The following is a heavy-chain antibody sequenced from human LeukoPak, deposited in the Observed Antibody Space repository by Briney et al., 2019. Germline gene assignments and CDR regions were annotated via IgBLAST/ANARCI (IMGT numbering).Heavy chain of an antibody. J-gene: IGHJ4*02. CDR1: GVSFSDYY. V-gene: IGHV3-11*04. Sequence: LSLTCAVTGVSFSDYYWSWIRQAPGKGLEWVSYITTSGSTIYYADSVKGRFTISRDNAKNSLYLQMNSLRAEDTAVYYCARDRYSYGYSAFGYWGQGTLVTVSS. CDR3: ARDRYSYGYSAFGY. D-gene: IGHD5-18*01. CDR2: ITTSGSTI.